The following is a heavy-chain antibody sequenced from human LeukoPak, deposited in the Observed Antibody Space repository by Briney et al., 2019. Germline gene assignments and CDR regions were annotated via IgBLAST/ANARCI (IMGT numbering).Heavy chain of an antibody. J-gene: IGHJ4*02. CDR2: IYYSGST. CDR1: GGSISSSSYY. CDR3: ARSSGSGRHITHLFDY. V-gene: IGHV4-39*01. Sequence: PSETLSLTCTVSGGSISSSSYYWGWIRQPPGKGLEWIGSIYYSGSTYYNPSLKSRVTISVDTSKNQFSLKLSSVTAADTAVYYCARSSGSGRHITHLFDYWGQGTLVTVSS. D-gene: IGHD3-10*01.